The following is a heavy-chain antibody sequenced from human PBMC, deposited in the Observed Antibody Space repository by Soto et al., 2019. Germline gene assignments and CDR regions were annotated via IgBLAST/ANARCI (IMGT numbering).Heavy chain of an antibody. CDR1: GYTFTSYA. Sequence: GASVKVSCKASGYTFTSYAISWVRQAPGQGLEWMGWINPNSGSTNYAQKFQGRVTMTRDTSMSTAYMELSRLRSDDTAVYYCARDFEYWGQGTLVTVSS. J-gene: IGHJ4*02. V-gene: IGHV1-2*02. CDR3: ARDFEY. CDR2: INPNSGST.